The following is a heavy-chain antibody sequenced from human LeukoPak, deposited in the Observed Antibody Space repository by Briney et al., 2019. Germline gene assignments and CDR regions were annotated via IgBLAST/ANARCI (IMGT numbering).Heavy chain of an antibody. CDR1: GFTFSSYG. CDR3: AKFVWGYDAFDI. CDR2: ISYDGSNK. Sequence: QPGRSLRLSCAASGFTFSSYGMHWVRQAPGKGLEGVAVISYDGSNKYYADSVKGRFTISRDNSKNTLYLQMNSLRAEDTAVYYCAKFVWGYDAFDIWGQGTMVTVCS. D-gene: IGHD3-16*01. V-gene: IGHV3-30*18. J-gene: IGHJ3*02.